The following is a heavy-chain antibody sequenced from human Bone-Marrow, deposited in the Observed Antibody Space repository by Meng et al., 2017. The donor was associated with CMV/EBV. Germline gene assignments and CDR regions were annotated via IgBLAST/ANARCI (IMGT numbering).Heavy chain of an antibody. CDR3: ARPDCSSTSCYYGMDV. CDR1: GCTFTSYD. J-gene: IGHJ6*02. CDR2: MNPNSGST. V-gene: IGHV1-8*01. D-gene: IGHD2-2*01. Sequence: ASVKVSCKASGCTFTSYDINWVRQATGQGLEWMGWMNPNSGSTGYAQKFQGRVIMTWNTSISTAYIELSSLRSEDTAVYYCARPDCSSTSCYYGMDVWGQGTTVTVSS.